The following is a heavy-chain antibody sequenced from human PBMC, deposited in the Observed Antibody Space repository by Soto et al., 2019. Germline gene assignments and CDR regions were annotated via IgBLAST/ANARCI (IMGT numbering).Heavy chain of an antibody. CDR2: IWYDGSNK. D-gene: IGHD6-13*01. Sequence: GGSLRLSCAASGSTFSSYGMHWVRQAPGKGLEWVAVIWYDGSNKYYADSVKGRFTISRDNSKNTLYLQMNSLRAEDTAVYYCASGEDSSSWYYFDYWGQGTLVTVSS. V-gene: IGHV3-33*01. CDR1: GSTFSSYG. J-gene: IGHJ4*02. CDR3: ASGEDSSSWYYFDY.